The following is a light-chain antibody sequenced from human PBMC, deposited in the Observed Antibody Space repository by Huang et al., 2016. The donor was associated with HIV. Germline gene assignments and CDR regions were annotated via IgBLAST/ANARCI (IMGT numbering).Light chain of an antibody. Sequence: EIVMTQSPATLSVSPGERATLSCRASQSVSSNLAWYQQKPGQAPSVLIYGASTRATGSPARFSVSASGTEFTLTNRSLQSEDFGVYGGQQGNNWPRWTFGQGTKVEIK. J-gene: IGKJ1*01. CDR1: QSVSSN. V-gene: IGKV3-15*01. CDR3: QQGNNWPRWT. CDR2: GAS.